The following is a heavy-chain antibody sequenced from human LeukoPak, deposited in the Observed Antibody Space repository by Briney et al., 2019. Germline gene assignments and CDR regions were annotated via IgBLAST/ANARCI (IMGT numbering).Heavy chain of an antibody. CDR1: GGSISGYS. V-gene: IGHV4-59*08. CDR3: ATRRYSSGYSYWFDP. Sequence: SETLSLTCTVSGGSISGYSWTWIRQSPGKGLEWIGYISYIGTIDYNPSLQSRVTISVDRSKNQFSLKLTSVTAADTAVYYCATRRYSSGYSYWFDPWGQGTLVIVSS. CDR2: ISYIGTI. D-gene: IGHD6-19*01. J-gene: IGHJ5*02.